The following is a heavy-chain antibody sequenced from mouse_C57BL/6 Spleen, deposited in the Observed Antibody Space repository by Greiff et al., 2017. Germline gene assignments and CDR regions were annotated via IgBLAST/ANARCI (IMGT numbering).Heavy chain of an antibody. Sequence: QVQLQQPGAELVKPGASVKLSCKASGYTFTSYWMHWVKQRPGRGLEWIGRIDPNSGGTKYTEKFKSKATLTVDKPSSTAYMQLSRLTSEDSAVYYCAREGVLLRYYFDYWAKAPLSQSPQ. D-gene: IGHD1-1*01. V-gene: IGHV1-72*01. CDR1: GYTFTSYW. CDR2: IDPNSGGT. CDR3: AREGVLLRYYFDY. J-gene: IGHJ2*01.